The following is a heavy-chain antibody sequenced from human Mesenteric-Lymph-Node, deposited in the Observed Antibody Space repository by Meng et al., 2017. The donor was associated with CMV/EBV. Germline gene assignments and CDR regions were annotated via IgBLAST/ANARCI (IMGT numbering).Heavy chain of an antibody. CDR3: ARENCSSTSCYPGGY. CDR2: INPSGGDT. Sequence: ASVKVSCKASGYTFMTYSMHWVRQAPGQGLEWMGKINPSGGDTRYAQKFQGRVTMTRDTSTGTIYMELSSLTSDDTAVYYCARENCSSTSCYPGGYWGQGTLVTVSS. J-gene: IGHJ4*02. V-gene: IGHV1-46*01. CDR1: GYTFMTYS. D-gene: IGHD2-2*01.